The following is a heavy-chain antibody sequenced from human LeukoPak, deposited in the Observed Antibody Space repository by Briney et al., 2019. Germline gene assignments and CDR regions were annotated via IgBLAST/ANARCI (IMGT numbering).Heavy chain of an antibody. V-gene: IGHV3-30-3*01. Sequence: PGGSLRLSCAASGFTFSNFAMHWVRQAPGKGLEWVSIISYDGSNTYYADSVRGRFTISRDNSKNTLYLQMNSLRAEDTAVYYCARPSVAYYYDSSGYPWRYWGQGTLVTVSS. CDR2: ISYDGSNT. D-gene: IGHD3-22*01. J-gene: IGHJ4*02. CDR1: GFTFSNFA. CDR3: ARPSVAYYYDSSGYPWRY.